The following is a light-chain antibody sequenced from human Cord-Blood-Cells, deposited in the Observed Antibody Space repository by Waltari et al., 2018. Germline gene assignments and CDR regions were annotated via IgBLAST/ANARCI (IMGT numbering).Light chain of an antibody. CDR2: DAS. V-gene: IGKV3-11*01. CDR3: QQRSNWPLT. J-gene: IGKJ3*01. Sequence: EIVLTQTPATLSLSPGERATLSCRARQSVSSHIAWYQQKPGQAPRLLIYDASNRATGIPARFSGSGSGTDFTLTISSLEPEDFAVYYCQQRSNWPLTFSPGTTVDIK. CDR1: QSVSSH.